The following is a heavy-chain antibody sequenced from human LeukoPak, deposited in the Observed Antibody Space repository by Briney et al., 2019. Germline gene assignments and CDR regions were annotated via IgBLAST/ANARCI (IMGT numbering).Heavy chain of an antibody. Sequence: GASVKVSCKASGGTFSSYAISWVRQAPGQGLEWMGGIIPIFGTANYAQKFQGRVTITADESTSTAYVELSSLRSEDTAVYYCARPNNYYGSGFDPWGQGTLVTVSS. CDR1: GGTFSSYA. CDR2: IIPIFGTA. V-gene: IGHV1-69*13. J-gene: IGHJ5*02. CDR3: ARPNNYYGSGFDP. D-gene: IGHD3-10*01.